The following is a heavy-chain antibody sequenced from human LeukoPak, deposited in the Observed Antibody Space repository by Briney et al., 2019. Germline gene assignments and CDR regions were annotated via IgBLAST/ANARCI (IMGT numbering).Heavy chain of an antibody. CDR2: IYYSGGT. D-gene: IGHD6-19*01. CDR1: GGSLSRYY. CDR3: ARVDSSGWYREYYFDY. Sequence: PSETLSLTCTVSGGSLSRYYWSWIRQPPGKGLEWIGYIYYSGGTNYNPSLKSRVTISVDTSKNQFSLKLSSVTAADTAVYYCARVDSSGWYREYYFDYWGQGTLVTVSS. V-gene: IGHV4-59*01. J-gene: IGHJ4*02.